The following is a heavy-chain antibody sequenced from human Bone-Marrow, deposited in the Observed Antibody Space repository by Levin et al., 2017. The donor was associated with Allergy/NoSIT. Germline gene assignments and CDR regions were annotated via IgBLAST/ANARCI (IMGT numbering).Heavy chain of an antibody. CDR1: GFTFEDYA. CDR3: ARDFTGYCSSTSCFGRYGLGV. Sequence: GGSLRLSCAASGFTFEDYAMHWVRQVPGKGLEWVSGISWKSGSLGYADSVKGRFTISRDNAKNSLYLQMKSLIAEDTALYYCARDFTGYCSSTSCFGRYGLGVWGRGTTVTVSS. D-gene: IGHD2-2*01. V-gene: IGHV3-9*01. CDR2: ISWKSGSL. J-gene: IGHJ6*02.